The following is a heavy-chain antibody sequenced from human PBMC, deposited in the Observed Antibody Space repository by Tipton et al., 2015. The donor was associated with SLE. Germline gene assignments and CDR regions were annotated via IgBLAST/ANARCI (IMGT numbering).Heavy chain of an antibody. CDR2: IYTSGST. Sequence: TLSLTCTASGDSISSFSYYWSWIRQPAGKGLEWIGHIYTSGSTNFNPSLKSRVTMSLDTSKNQFSLKLSSVTAADTAVYYCARGVDIATDYFDYWGQGTLVTVSS. D-gene: IGHD2-15*01. V-gene: IGHV4-61*09. CDR3: ARGVDIATDYFDY. J-gene: IGHJ4*02. CDR1: GDSISSFSYY.